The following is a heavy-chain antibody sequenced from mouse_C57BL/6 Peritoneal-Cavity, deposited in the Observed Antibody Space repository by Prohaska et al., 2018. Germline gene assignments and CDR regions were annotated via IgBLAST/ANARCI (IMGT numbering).Heavy chain of an antibody. V-gene: IGHV1-80*01. J-gene: IGHJ2*01. CDR1: GYAFSSYW. CDR3: ARSAVADDY. Sequence: QVQLQQSGAELVKPGASVKISCKASGYAFSSYWMTWVKQRPGQGLEWIGQIYPGYGDTNYNGKFKGKATLTADKSSSTADMQLSSLTSEDSAVYFCARSAVADDYGVQGTTLTVSS. CDR2: IYPGYGDT. D-gene: IGHD1-1*01.